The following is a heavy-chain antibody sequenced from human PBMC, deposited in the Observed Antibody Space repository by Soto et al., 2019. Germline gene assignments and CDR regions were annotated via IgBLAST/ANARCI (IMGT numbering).Heavy chain of an antibody. V-gene: IGHV1-69*06. Sequence: QVQLVQSGAEVKKPGSSLKVSCKASGGTFSNYPISWVRQAPGQGLEWMGNIIPIFGTRNYAQNFLGRVTITADKYTSQAYMELRSRRSDDTAVYYCARDYYDGRVSYSWYFDLWGRGTLITVSS. D-gene: IGHD3-22*01. CDR2: IIPIFGTR. CDR1: GGTFSNYP. CDR3: ARDYYDGRVSYSWYFDL. J-gene: IGHJ2*01.